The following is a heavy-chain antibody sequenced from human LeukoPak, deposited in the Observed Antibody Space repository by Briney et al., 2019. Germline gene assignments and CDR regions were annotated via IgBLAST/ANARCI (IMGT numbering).Heavy chain of an antibody. CDR3: ARVGTMVRGVIWKKGDAFDI. CDR1: GGSISSYY. V-gene: IGHV4-59*08. Sequence: SETLSLTCTVSGGSISSYYWSWIRQPPGKGLEWIGYIYYSGRTNYNLSLKSRIIISIDTSKNQFSLKLNSVTAADTAVYYCARVGTMVRGVIWKKGDAFDIWGQGTMVTVSS. CDR2: IYYSGRT. J-gene: IGHJ3*02. D-gene: IGHD3-10*01.